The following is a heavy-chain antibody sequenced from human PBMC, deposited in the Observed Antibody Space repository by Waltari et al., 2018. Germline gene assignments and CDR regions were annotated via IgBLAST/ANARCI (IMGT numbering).Heavy chain of an antibody. Sequence: QVQPQESGPGLVKPSETLSLTCTVSGGSISSYYWSWFRQPAGKGLEWIARVYTCGSTRCNPSRRSRVTMSGESSKSQCYRELNAVTATKTAGYYCARDQYYYNSSGSSWFDPGGRGTLVTVAA. CDR2: VYTCGST. CDR1: GGSISSYY. V-gene: IGHV4-4*07. CDR3: ARDQYYYNSSGSSWFDP. D-gene: IGHD3-22*01. J-gene: IGHJ5*02.